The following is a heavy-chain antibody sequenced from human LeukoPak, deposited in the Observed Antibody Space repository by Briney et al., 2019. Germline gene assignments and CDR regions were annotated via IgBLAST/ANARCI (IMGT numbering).Heavy chain of an antibody. V-gene: IGHV3-23*01. D-gene: IGHD2-2*01. CDR2: ISGSGGST. CDR3: AKDRIIVVVPAAMGIDY. Sequence: PGGSLRLSCTASGFTFGDYAMSWVRQAPGKGLEWVSAISGSGGSTYYADSVKGRFTISRDNSKNTLYLQMNSLRAEDTAVYYCAKDRIIVVVPAAMGIDYWGQGTLVTVSS. CDR1: GFTFGDYA. J-gene: IGHJ4*02.